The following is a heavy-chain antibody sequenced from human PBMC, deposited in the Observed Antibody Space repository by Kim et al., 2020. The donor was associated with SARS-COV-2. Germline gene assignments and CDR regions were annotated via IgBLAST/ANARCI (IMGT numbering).Heavy chain of an antibody. Sequence: SVKVSCKASGGTFSSYTISWVRQAPGQGLEWMGRIIPILCIANYAQKFQGRVTITADKSTSTAYMELSSLRSEDTAVYYCARVKGYCSGGSCYSYYYYGMDVWGQGTTVTVSS. V-gene: IGHV1-69*02. CDR3: ARVKGYCSGGSCYSYYYYGMDV. CDR1: GGTFSSYT. D-gene: IGHD2-15*01. CDR2: IIPILCIA. J-gene: IGHJ6*02.